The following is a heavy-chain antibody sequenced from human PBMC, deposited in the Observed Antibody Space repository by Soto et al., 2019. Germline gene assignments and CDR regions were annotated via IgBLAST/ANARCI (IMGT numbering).Heavy chain of an antibody. CDR1: GFTFSSYG. CDR2: ISYDGSNK. D-gene: IGHD1-26*01. CDR3: AKDVVVGATAGLVDYYYYYGMDV. J-gene: IGHJ6*02. V-gene: IGHV3-30*18. Sequence: QVQLVESGGGVVQPGRSLRLSCAASGFTFSSYGMHWVRQAPGKGLAWVAVISYDGSNKYYADSVKGRFTISRDNSKNTLYLQMNSLRAEDTAGYYCAKDVVVGATAGLVDYYYYYGMDVWGQGTTVTVSS.